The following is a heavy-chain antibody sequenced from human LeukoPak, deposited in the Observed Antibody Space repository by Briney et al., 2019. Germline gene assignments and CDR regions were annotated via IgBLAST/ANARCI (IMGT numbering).Heavy chain of an antibody. D-gene: IGHD3-10*01. J-gene: IGHJ6*02. CDR1: GGSISSGSYY. CDR2: IYYSGST. Sequence: KPSETLSLTCTVSGGSISSGSYYWSWIRQPAGKGLEWIGYIYYSGSTNYNPSLKSRVTISVDTSKNQFSLKLSSVTAADTAVYYCARGVEYYGSGRYYYYYGMDVWGQGTTVTVSS. V-gene: IGHV4-61*10. CDR3: ARGVEYYGSGRYYYYYGMDV.